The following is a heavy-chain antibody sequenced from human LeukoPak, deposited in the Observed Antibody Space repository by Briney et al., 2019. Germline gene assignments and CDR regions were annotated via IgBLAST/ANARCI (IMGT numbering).Heavy chain of an antibody. D-gene: IGHD2/OR15-2a*01. CDR3: ARDRGIVSYFDY. CDR2: ISSTSSAI. V-gene: IGHV3-48*04. J-gene: IGHJ4*02. CDR1: GFTFSSYS. Sequence: GGSLRLSCAASGFTFSSYSINWVRQAPGKGLEWVSYISSTSSAIYYADSVKGRFTISRDNAKNSLYLQMNSLRAEDTALYYCARDRGIVSYFDYWGQGTLVTVFS.